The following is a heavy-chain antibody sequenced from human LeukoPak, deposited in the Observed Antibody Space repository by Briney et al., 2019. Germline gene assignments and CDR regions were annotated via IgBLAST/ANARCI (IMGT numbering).Heavy chain of an antibody. D-gene: IGHD5-24*01. CDR3: AKGRYYYYYMDV. CDR2: IIPIFGTA. Sequence: SVKVSCKASGGTFSSYAISWVRQAPGQGLEWMGGIIPIFGTANYAQKFQGRVTITTDESTSTAYMELSSLRSEDTAVYYCAKGRYYYYYMDVWGKGTTVTVSS. J-gene: IGHJ6*03. V-gene: IGHV1-69*05. CDR1: GGTFSSYA.